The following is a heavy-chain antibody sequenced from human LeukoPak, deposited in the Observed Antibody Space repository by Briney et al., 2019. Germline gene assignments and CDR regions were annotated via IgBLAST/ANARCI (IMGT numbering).Heavy chain of an antibody. CDR1: GGSISSYY. CDR3: ARGVEWELRGDYYYYMDV. Sequence: SETLSLTCTVSGGSISSYYWSWIRQPPGKGLEWIGEINHSGSTNYNPSLKSRVTISVDTSKNQFSLKLSSVTAADTAVYYCARGVEWELRGDYYYYMDVWGKGTTVTVSS. D-gene: IGHD1-26*01. V-gene: IGHV4-34*01. CDR2: INHSGST. J-gene: IGHJ6*03.